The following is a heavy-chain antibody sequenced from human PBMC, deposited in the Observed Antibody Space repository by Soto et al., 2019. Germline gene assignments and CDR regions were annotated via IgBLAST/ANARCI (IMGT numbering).Heavy chain of an antibody. CDR1: GFSFNSYA. CDR2: LSGGGGST. CDR3: AKGCAYFDL. D-gene: IGHD2-15*01. J-gene: IGHJ2*01. V-gene: IGHV3-23*01. Sequence: EVQLLESGGGLVQTGGSLRLSCAASGFSFNSYAMSWVRQAPGKGLEWVSALSGGGGSTYYGDTVKGRFIISRDNSKNTLFLQMNSLRVEDTAVYYCAKGCAYFDLWGRGTLVTVSS.